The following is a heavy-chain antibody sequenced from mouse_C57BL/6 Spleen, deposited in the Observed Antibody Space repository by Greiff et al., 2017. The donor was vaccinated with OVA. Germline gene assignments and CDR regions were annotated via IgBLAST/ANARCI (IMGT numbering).Heavy chain of an antibody. J-gene: IGHJ1*03. Sequence: VQLQQPGAELVKPGASVKMSCKASGYTFTSYWLTWVKQRPGQGLEWIGDIYPGSGSTNYNEKFKSKATLTVDTSSSTAYMQLSSLTSEDSAVYYCARNYGSNFDVWGTGTTVTVSS. D-gene: IGHD1-1*01. V-gene: IGHV1-55*01. CDR1: GYTFTSYW. CDR2: IYPGSGST. CDR3: ARNYGSNFDV.